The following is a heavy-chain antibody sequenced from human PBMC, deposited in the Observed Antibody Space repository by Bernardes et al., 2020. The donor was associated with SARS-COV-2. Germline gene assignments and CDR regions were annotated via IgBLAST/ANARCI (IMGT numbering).Heavy chain of an antibody. D-gene: IGHD4-17*01. CDR1: GFTFSSYG. Sequence: GGSLRLSCAASGFTFSSYGMHWVRQAPGKGLEWVAVISYDGSNKYYADSVKGRFTISRDNSKNTLYLQMNSLRAEDTAVYYCAKDESHDYGDYGPFDYWGQGTLVTVSS. J-gene: IGHJ4*02. CDR3: AKDESHDYGDYGPFDY. V-gene: IGHV3-30*18. CDR2: ISYDGSNK.